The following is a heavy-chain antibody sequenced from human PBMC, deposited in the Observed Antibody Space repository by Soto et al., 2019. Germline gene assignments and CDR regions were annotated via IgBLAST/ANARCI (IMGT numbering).Heavy chain of an antibody. CDR2: IYYSGST. D-gene: IGHD6-19*01. V-gene: IGHV4-39*01. Sequence: QLQLQESGPGLVKPSETLSLTCTVSGGSISSSRYYWGWIRQPPGKGLEWIGSIYYSGSTYYNPSLKSRVTISVDTSKNQFSLKLSSVTAADTAVYYCARDIAVAGEVMSGDYWGQGTLVTVSS. J-gene: IGHJ4*02. CDR1: GGSISSSRYY. CDR3: ARDIAVAGEVMSGDY.